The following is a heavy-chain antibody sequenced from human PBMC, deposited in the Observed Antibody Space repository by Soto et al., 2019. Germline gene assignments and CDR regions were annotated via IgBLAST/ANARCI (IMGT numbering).Heavy chain of an antibody. CDR3: AHKGGRGAAMDV. Sequence: QITLKASGPTLVKPTQTLTLTCTFSGFSVSTSGVGVAWIRQPPGKALEWLALIYWDGDERYSPFLQSRVTITKDTSKNQVVLTMTNMDPVDTATYYCAHKGGRGAAMDVWGQGTTVTVSS. CDR1: GFSVSTSGVG. V-gene: IGHV2-5*02. J-gene: IGHJ6*02. D-gene: IGHD2-15*01. CDR2: IYWDGDE.